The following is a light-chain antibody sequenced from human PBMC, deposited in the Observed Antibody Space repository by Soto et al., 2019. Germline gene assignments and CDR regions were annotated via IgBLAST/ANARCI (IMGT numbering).Light chain of an antibody. CDR3: QQYNNWPRAT. Sequence: EIVLTQSPGTLSLSPGERATLSCRASQSVSNFLAWYQQKPGQSPRLFIYGASSRATGIPDRFSGSGSGTEFNLTISSLQSEDFGVYDCQQYNNWPRATFGGGTKVDIK. J-gene: IGKJ4*01. CDR1: QSVSNF. V-gene: IGKV3D-15*01. CDR2: GAS.